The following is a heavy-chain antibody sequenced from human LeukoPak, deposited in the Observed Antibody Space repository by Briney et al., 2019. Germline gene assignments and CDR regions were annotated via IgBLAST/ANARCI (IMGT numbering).Heavy chain of an antibody. J-gene: IGHJ6*02. CDR3: ARYLRHMGYYYGMDV. CDR1: GFTFSSYS. CDR2: ISSSSSYI. Sequence: GGSLRLSCAVSGFTFSSYSMNWVRQAPGKGLEWVSSISSSSSYIYYADSVKGGFTISRDNAKNSLYLQMNSLRAEDTAVYYCARYLRHMGYYYGMDVWGQGTTVTVSS. V-gene: IGHV3-21*01.